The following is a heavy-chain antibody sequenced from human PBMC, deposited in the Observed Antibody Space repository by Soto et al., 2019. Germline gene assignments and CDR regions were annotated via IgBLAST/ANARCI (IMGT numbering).Heavy chain of an antibody. CDR3: ATTLGSLLQNDYYGMDV. CDR1: GYTLTEFS. J-gene: IGHJ6*02. CDR2: FDPEDAET. Sequence: ASVNVSCMVSGYTLTEFSMHWVRQAPGKGLEWMGGFDPEDAETIYAQKFQGRVTMTEDTSTDTAYMELSSLRSEDTAVYYCATTLGSLLQNDYYGMDVWGQGTTVTVSS. D-gene: IGHD6-13*01. V-gene: IGHV1-24*01.